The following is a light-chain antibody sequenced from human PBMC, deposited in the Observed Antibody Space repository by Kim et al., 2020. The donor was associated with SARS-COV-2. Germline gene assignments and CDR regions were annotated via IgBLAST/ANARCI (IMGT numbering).Light chain of an antibody. V-gene: IGLV1-51*02. CDR3: AAWDSSPNAGV. CDR1: SSNIGSNY. Sequence: QSVLTQPPSVSAAPGERVTISCSGSSSNIGSNYVNWYQQLPGTAPKLLIYDNNKRPSGIPDRFSGSRSGTSATLAITGLQSEDEADYYCAAWDSSPNAGVFGGGTQLTVL. J-gene: IGLJ2*01. CDR2: DNN.